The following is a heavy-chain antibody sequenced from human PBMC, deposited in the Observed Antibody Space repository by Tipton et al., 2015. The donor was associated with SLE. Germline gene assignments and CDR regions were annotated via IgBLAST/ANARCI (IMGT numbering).Heavy chain of an antibody. Sequence: SGGSVRSGSSFWAWIRQPPGKGLEWIGSMSSTGTTYSNPSLKSRVTISVDTSKNQFSLSLISVTAADTAVYYCARLTPWGYDYWGPGMLVTVSS. D-gene: IGHD7-27*01. J-gene: IGHJ4*02. CDR3: ARLTPWGYDY. V-gene: IGHV4-39*07. CDR2: MSSTGTT. CDR1: GGSVRSGSSF.